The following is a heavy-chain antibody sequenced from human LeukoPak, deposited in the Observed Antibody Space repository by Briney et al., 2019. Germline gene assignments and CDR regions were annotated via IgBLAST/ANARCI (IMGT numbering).Heavy chain of an antibody. CDR1: GYTFSGFY. CDR3: ATTYCSSTSCYYNWFDP. Sequence: SVKVSCKASGYTFSGFYIHWVRQAPGQGLEWMGGIIPIFGTANYAQKLQGRVTITADKSTSTAYMELSSLRSEDTAVYYCATTYCSSTSCYYNWFDPWGQGTLVTVSS. CDR2: IIPIFGTA. J-gene: IGHJ5*02. V-gene: IGHV1-69*06. D-gene: IGHD2-2*01.